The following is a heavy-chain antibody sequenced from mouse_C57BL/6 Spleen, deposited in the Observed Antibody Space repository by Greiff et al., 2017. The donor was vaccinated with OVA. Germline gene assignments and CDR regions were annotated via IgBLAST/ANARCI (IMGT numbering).Heavy chain of an antibody. CDR2: ISYDGSN. V-gene: IGHV3-6*01. J-gene: IGHJ4*01. CDR3: ASLYYSNSAYYAMDY. D-gene: IGHD2-5*01. Sequence: VQLQQSGPGLVKPSQSLSLTCSVTGYSITSGYYWNWIRQFPGNKLEWMGYISYDGSNNYNPSLKNRISITRDTSKNQFFLKLNSVTTEDTATYYCASLYYSNSAYYAMDYWGQGTSVTVSS. CDR1: GYSITSGYY.